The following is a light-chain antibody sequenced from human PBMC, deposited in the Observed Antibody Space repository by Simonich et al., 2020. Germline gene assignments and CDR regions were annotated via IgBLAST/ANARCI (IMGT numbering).Light chain of an antibody. J-gene: IGLJ3*02. Sequence: SYVLTQPPSVSVSPGQTARITCSGDALPKKYAYWYQKKSGQAPVLVIYEDSKRPSGIPERFSCSSSGTMATLTISGAQVEDEADYYCYSTDSSGNHRVFGGGTKLTVL. CDR3: YSTDSSGNHRV. CDR1: ALPKKY. CDR2: EDS. V-gene: IGLV3-10*01.